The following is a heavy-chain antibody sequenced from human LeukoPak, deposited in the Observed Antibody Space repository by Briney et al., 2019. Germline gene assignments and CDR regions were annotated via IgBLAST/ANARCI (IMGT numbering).Heavy chain of an antibody. J-gene: IGHJ2*01. CDR1: GFTFSSYG. CDR2: IWYDGSNK. CDR3: ARAEQQLVLGDWYFDL. Sequence: GGSLRLSCAASGFTFSSYGMHWVRQAPGKGLEWVAVIWYDGSNKYYADSVKGRFTISRDNSKNTLYLQMNSLRAEDTAVYYCARAEQQLVLGDWYFDLWGRGTLVTVSS. V-gene: IGHV3-33*01. D-gene: IGHD6-13*01.